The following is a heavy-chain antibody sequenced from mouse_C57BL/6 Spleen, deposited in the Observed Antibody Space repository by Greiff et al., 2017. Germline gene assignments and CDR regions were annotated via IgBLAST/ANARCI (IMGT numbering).Heavy chain of an antibody. J-gene: IGHJ2*01. CDR3: ASVLLLGNYFDY. D-gene: IGHD1-1*01. CDR2: IYPGSGNN. Sequence: QVQLKQSGAELVRPGASVKLSCKASGYTFTDYYINWVKQRPGQGLEWIARIYPGSGNNYYNEKFKGKATLTAEKSSSTAYMQLSSLTSEDSAVDFCASVLLLGNYFDYWGQGTTLTVSS. CDR1: GYTFTDYY. V-gene: IGHV1-76*01.